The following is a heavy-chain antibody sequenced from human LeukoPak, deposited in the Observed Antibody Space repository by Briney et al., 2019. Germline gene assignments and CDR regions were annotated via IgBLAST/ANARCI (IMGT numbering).Heavy chain of an antibody. CDR3: SRGGYYDILTGYCDTFDI. J-gene: IGHJ3*02. CDR1: GGSISSSTYY. D-gene: IGHD3-9*01. V-gene: IGHV4-39*07. CDR2: INHSGST. Sequence: SETLSLTCTVSGGSISSSTYYWTWVRQPPGKGLEWIGEINHSGSTNYNPSLKSRVIISVDPYKNQFSLKLRSVTAADTAVYYCSRGGYYDILTGYCDTFDIWGQGTTVTVSS.